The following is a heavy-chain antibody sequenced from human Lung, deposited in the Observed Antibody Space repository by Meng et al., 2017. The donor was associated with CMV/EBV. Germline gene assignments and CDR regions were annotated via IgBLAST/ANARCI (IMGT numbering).Heavy chain of an antibody. J-gene: IGHJ6*02. CDR1: GYTFTGYY. CDR2: INPNSGGT. Sequence: ASVXVSXKASGYTFTGYYMHWVRQAPGQGLEWMGWINPNSGGTNYAQKFQGRVTMTRDTSISTAYMELSRLRSDDTAVYYCARGYCSSTSCPTVMDVWGQGTTVTVPS. CDR3: ARGYCSSTSCPTVMDV. D-gene: IGHD2-2*01. V-gene: IGHV1-2*02.